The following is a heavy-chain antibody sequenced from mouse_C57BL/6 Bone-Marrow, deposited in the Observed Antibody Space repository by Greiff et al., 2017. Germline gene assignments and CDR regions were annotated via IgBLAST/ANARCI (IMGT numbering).Heavy chain of an antibody. CDR3: ARWLGGY. J-gene: IGHJ2*01. CDR1: GYTFTSYW. CDR2: IYPGSGST. D-gene: IGHD4-1*01. V-gene: IGHV1-55*01. Sequence: QVHVKQSGAELVKPGASVKMSCKASGYTFTSYWITWVKQRPGQGLEWIGDIYPGSGSTNYNEKFKSKATLTVDTSSSTAYMQLSSLTSEDSAVYYCARWLGGYWGQGTTLTVSS.